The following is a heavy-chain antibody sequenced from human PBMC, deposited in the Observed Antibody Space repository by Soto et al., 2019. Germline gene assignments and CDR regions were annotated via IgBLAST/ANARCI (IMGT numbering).Heavy chain of an antibody. J-gene: IGHJ6*02. CDR1: GGTFSSYA. Sequence: QVQLVQSGAEVKKPGSSVKVSCKASGGTFSSYAISWVRQAPGQGLEWMGGIIPIFGTANYAQKFQGRVTITADESTSTAYVELSSLRSEDTAVYYCARAQDTAMVNYYYYGMDVWGQGTTVTVSS. CDR2: IIPIFGTA. V-gene: IGHV1-69*01. D-gene: IGHD5-18*01. CDR3: ARAQDTAMVNYYYYGMDV.